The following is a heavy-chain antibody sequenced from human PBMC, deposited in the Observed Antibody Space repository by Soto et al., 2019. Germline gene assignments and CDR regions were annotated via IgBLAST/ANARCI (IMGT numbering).Heavy chain of an antibody. CDR3: AMASGIGVGTTSY. J-gene: IGHJ4*02. Sequence: QIQLVQSGAEVKKPGASARVSCKASGYIFSNYGISWMRQVPGQGLEWMGWVSAFNGKSNYTQKFQGRVTMTTDTSTNTAYRELRSLRSDDTAVYYCAMASGIGVGTTSYWCQGTLVTVSS. D-gene: IGHD3-22*01. V-gene: IGHV1-18*01. CDR1: GYIFSNYG. CDR2: VSAFNGKS.